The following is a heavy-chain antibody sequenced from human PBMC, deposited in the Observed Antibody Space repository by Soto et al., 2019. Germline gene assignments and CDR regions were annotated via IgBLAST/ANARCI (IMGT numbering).Heavy chain of an antibody. V-gene: IGHV3-33*01. CDR2: IWNAGNNK. D-gene: IGHD4-4*01. CDR3: SRGPDYSNFGYFDY. CDR1: GFTFSSHA. J-gene: IGHJ4*02. Sequence: QVQLVESGGGVVQPGRSLRLSCAASGFTFSSHAMNWVRQAPGKGLEWVALIWNAGNNKYYADAGSVKGRFTISRDNSRNTLYLEMNSVRADDTGVYYCSRGPDYSNFGYFDYCCQGTLVTVSS.